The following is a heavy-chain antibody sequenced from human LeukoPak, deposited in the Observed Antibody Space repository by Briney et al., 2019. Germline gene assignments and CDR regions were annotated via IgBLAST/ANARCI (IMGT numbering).Heavy chain of an antibody. Sequence: PGGSLRLSCAASGFTVSSNYMSWVRQAPGKGLEWVSVIYSGGSTYYADSVKGRFTISRDNSKNTLYLQMNSLRAEDTAVYYCARVATPMYGTFDYWGQGTLVTVSS. CDR2: IYSGGST. D-gene: IGHD2-8*01. J-gene: IGHJ4*02. CDR3: ARVATPMYGTFDY. CDR1: GFTVSSNY. V-gene: IGHV3-66*01.